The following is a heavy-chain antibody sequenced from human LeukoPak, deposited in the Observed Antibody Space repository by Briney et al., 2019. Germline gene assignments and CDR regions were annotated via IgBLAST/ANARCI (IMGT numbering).Heavy chain of an antibody. Sequence: GGSLRLSCAASGFTFSSYSMNWVRQAPGKGLEWVSSISSSSSYIYYADSVKGRFTISRDNAKNSLYLQMNSLGAEDTAVYYCARRINYYDSSGYYYVRYLDSWGQGTLVAVSS. CDR2: ISSSSSYI. D-gene: IGHD3-22*01. CDR1: GFTFSSYS. V-gene: IGHV3-21*01. CDR3: ARRINYYDSSGYYYVRYLDS. J-gene: IGHJ4*02.